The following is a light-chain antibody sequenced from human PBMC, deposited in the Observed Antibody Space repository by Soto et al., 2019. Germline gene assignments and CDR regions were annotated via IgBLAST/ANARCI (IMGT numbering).Light chain of an antibody. CDR2: KVK. V-gene: IGLV2-14*01. CDR1: STDVGGYNY. J-gene: IGLJ3*02. CDR3: TSYTSRSTMV. Sequence: QSVLTQPPSVSGSPGQSITISCTGTSTDVGGYNYVSWYQHPPDNANILMIYKVKHRSSGVSNRSSGSNSGNTASLTISVLRAEDEADYYCTSYTSRSTMVFGGGTKLTVL.